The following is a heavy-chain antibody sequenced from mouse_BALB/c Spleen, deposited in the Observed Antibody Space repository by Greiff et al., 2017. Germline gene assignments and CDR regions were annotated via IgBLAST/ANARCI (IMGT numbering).Heavy chain of an antibody. V-gene: IGHV2-9-2*01. CDR3: VRDRGDYDGFAY. CDR1: GFSLTSYD. D-gene: IGHD2-4*01. J-gene: IGHJ3*01. CDR2: IWTGGGT. Sequence: VKLMESGPGLVAPSQSLSITCTVSGFSLTSYDISWIRQPPGKGLEWLGVIWTGGGTNYNSAFMSRLSISKDNSKSQVFLKMNSLQTDDTAIYYCVRDRGDYDGFAYWGQGTLVTVSA.